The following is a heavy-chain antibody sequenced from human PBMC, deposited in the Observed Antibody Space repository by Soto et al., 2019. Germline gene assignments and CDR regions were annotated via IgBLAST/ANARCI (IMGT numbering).Heavy chain of an antibody. CDR3: ASIAVAGNGLNWFDP. D-gene: IGHD6-19*01. CDR2: IIPILGIA. Sequence: QVQLVQSGAEMKKPGSSVKVSCKASGGTFSSYTISWVRQAPGQGLEWMGRIIPILGIANYAQKFQGRVTITAYKATSPAYMELSSLRSEDSAVYYCASIAVAGNGLNWFDPWGQGTLVTVSS. V-gene: IGHV1-69*02. J-gene: IGHJ5*02. CDR1: GGTFSSYT.